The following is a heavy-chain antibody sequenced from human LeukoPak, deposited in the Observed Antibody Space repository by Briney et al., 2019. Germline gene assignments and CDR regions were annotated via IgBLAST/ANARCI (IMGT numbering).Heavy chain of an antibody. Sequence: GESLKISCQASGYVFIRHWIGWVRQVPGKGLEWMGVIHPEDSYSRYNAAFQGQATLSVDESTSTAYLQLSSLKASDTAIYYCARQNHYYYYMDVWGRGTTVTVSS. CDR2: IHPEDSYS. J-gene: IGHJ6*03. CDR3: ARQNHYYYYMDV. CDR1: GYVFIRHW. V-gene: IGHV5-51*01.